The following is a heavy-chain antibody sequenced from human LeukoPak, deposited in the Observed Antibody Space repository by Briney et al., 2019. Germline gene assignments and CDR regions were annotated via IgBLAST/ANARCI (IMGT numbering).Heavy chain of an antibody. Sequence: GGSLRLSCAASGFTFSSYWMHWVRQAPGKGLVWVSRINTDGSSTSYADSVKGRFTISRDNSKHTLYLQMNSLRAEDTAVYYCARDRLWSYGMDVWGQGTTVTVSS. CDR3: ARDRLWSYGMDV. CDR2: INTDGSST. D-gene: IGHD3-10*01. V-gene: IGHV3-74*01. J-gene: IGHJ6*02. CDR1: GFTFSSYW.